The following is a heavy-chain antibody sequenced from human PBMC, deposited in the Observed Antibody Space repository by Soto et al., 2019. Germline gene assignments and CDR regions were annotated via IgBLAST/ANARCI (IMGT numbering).Heavy chain of an antibody. CDR2: IIPIFGTA. CDR1: GGTFSKYS. CDR3: AGREMATIRKPFDY. D-gene: IGHD5-12*01. J-gene: IGHJ4*02. Sequence: SVKVSCQASGGTFSKYSISWVRQAPGQGLEWMGGIIPIFGTANYAQKFQGRVTITADESTSTAYMELSSLRSEDTAVYYCAGREMATIRKPFDYWGQGTLVTVSS. V-gene: IGHV1-69*13.